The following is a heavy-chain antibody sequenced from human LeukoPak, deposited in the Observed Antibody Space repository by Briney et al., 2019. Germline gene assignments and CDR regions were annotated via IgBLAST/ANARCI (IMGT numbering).Heavy chain of an antibody. V-gene: IGHV1-18*01. CDR1: GYTFTSYG. CDR3: ARDEVVAGADY. J-gene: IGHJ4*02. CDR2: ISAYNGNT. Sequence: ASVKVSCKASGYTFTSYGISWVRQAHGQGIEWMGWISAYNGNTNYAQKLQGRVTMTTDTSTSTAYMELRSLRSDDTAVYYCARDEVVAGADYWGQGTLVTVSS. D-gene: IGHD6-19*01.